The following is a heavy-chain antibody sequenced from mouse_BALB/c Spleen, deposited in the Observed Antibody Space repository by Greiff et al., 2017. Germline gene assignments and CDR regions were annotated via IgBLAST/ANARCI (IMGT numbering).Heavy chain of an antibody. D-gene: IGHD2-4*01. CDR1: GFSLTSYG. J-gene: IGHJ4*01. CDR2: IWAGGST. V-gene: IGHV2-9*02. Sequence: VQLQESGPGLVAPSQSLSITCTVSGFSLTSYGVHWVRQPPGEGLEWLGVIWAGGSTNYNSALMSRLSISKDNSKSQVFLKMNSLQTDDTAMYYCASYDYDDGYAMDYWGQGTSVTVSS. CDR3: ASYDYDDGYAMDY.